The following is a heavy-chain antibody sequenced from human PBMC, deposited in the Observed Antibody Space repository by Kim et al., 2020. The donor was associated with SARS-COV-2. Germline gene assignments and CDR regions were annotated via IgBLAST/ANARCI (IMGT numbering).Heavy chain of an antibody. CDR2: ISGSGGST. CDR1: GFTFSSYA. CDR3: ASRRRAYSGWYGLSFDY. Sequence: GGSLRLSCAASGFTFSSYAMSWVRQAPGKGLEWVSAISGSGGSTYYADSVKGRFTISRDNSKNTLYLQMNSLRAEDTAVYYCASRRRAYSGWYGLSFDYWGQGTLVTVSS. V-gene: IGHV3-23*01. D-gene: IGHD6-19*01. J-gene: IGHJ4*02.